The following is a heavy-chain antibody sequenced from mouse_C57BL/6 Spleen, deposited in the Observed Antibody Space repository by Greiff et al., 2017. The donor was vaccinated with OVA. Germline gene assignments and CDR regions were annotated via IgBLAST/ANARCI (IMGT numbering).Heavy chain of an antibody. CDR3: ARENYGNYYAMDY. Sequence: EVNLVESEGGLVQPGSSMKLSCTASGFTFSDYYMAWVRQVPEKGLEWVANINYDGSSTYYLDSLKSRFIISRDNAKNILYLQMSSLKSEDTATYYCARENYGNYYAMDYWGQGTSVTVSS. D-gene: IGHD2-1*01. J-gene: IGHJ4*01. CDR1: GFTFSDYY. V-gene: IGHV5-16*01. CDR2: INYDGSST.